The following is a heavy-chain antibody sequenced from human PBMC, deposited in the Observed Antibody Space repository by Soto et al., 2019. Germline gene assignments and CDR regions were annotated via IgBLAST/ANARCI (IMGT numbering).Heavy chain of an antibody. Sequence: SGPTLVNPTQTLTLTCAFSGFSLSTGGLGVGWIRQSPGKALEWLALIFWDDDKRHSPSLKSRVTITKDTSRNQVALTMANMEPVDTATYYCVHSRRLGHQSGGHCYFWDSGGRGTLVNVSS. J-gene: IGHJ4*02. CDR3: VHSRRLGHQSGGHCYFWDS. CDR1: GFSLSTGGLG. V-gene: IGHV2-5*02. D-gene: IGHD2-21*02. CDR2: IFWDDDK.